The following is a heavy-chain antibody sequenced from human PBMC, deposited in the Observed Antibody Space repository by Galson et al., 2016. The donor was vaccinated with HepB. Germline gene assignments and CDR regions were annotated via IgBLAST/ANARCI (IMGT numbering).Heavy chain of an antibody. Sequence: SETLSLTCGVSGASISSRNWWSWVRQLPGKGLEWIGEIFPSGNTNYNPSLRNRVAISIDKSKNQFSLRLSAVTAADTGVYYCASTEGQLVSGGAYYYVMDVWGQGTTVTVSS. CDR2: IFPSGNT. CDR3: ASTEGQLVSGGAYYYVMDV. V-gene: IGHV4/OR15-8*02. CDR1: GASISSRNW. D-gene: IGHD6-13*01. J-gene: IGHJ6*02.